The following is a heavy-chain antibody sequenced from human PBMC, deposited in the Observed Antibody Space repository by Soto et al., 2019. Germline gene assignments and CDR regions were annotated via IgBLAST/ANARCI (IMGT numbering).Heavy chain of an antibody. D-gene: IGHD3-3*01. Sequence: GSLRLSCAASGFTFSDYYMSWIRQAPGKGLEWVSYISSSGSTIYYADSVKGRFTISRDNAKNSLYLQMNSLRAEDTAVYYCARDRSDFWSGSIDAFDIWGQGTMVTVSS. J-gene: IGHJ3*02. CDR2: ISSSGSTI. CDR3: ARDRSDFWSGSIDAFDI. CDR1: GFTFSDYY. V-gene: IGHV3-11*01.